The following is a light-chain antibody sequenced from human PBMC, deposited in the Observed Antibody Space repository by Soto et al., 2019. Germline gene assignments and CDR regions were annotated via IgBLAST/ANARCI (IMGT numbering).Light chain of an antibody. Sequence: QSVLTQPASVSGSPGQSITISCTGTSSDVGSYNLVSWYQHHPGKAPKFIIYEDNKRPSGVSNRFSGSKSGNTASLTISGLQAEAEADYYCCAFVRSNALLFGGGTKLTVL. CDR1: SSDVGSYNL. CDR3: CAFVRSNALL. J-gene: IGLJ2*01. CDR2: EDN. V-gene: IGLV2-23*01.